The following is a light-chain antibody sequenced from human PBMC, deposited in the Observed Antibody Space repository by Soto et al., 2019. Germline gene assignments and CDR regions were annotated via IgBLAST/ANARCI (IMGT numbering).Light chain of an antibody. J-gene: IGLJ3*02. CDR2: ANI. V-gene: IGLV1-40*01. CDR3: QSYDSTLSGSRV. CDR1: SSTIGAGYD. Sequence: QSVLTQPPSVSGAPGQRVTISCTGSSSTIGAGYDVHWYQQLPGSAPKLLVYANIHRPSGVPDRFSGSRAGTSASLAITGLQADDEAYYYCQSYDSTLSGSRVFGGGTKLTVL.